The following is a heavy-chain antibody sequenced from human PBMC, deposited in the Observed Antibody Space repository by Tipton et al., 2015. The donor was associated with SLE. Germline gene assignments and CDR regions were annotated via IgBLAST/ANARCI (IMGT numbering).Heavy chain of an antibody. D-gene: IGHD2-2*01. J-gene: IGHJ4*02. V-gene: IGHV4-61*08. CDR3: VKHAAGLTYFDY. CDR2: IYYSGST. Sequence: TLSLTCTVSGGSISSGGYYWSWIRQHPGKGLEWIGYIYYSGSTNYNPSLKSRVTISVDTSKNQFSLKLSSVTAADTAVYYCVKHAAGLTYFDYWGQGTLVTVSS. CDR1: GGSISSGGYY.